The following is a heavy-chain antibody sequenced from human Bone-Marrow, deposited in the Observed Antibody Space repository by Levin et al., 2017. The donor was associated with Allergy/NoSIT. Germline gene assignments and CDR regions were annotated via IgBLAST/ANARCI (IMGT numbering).Heavy chain of an antibody. V-gene: IGHV4-39*01. CDR2: ISNTGTT. J-gene: IGHJ5*02. CDR1: GDSISSTSAT. Sequence: SETLSLTCTVSGDSISSTSATWGWLRQPPGKGLEWIGTISNTGTTSYNPSLKSRVTISVDTSKNQFSLKLSSVTAADTAIYYCARLPTGYPNWFHPWGQGTLVTVSS. CDR3: ARLPTGYPNWFHP. D-gene: IGHD5/OR15-5a*01.